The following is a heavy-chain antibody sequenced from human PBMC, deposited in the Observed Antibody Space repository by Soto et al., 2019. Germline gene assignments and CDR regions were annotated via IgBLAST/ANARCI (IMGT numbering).Heavy chain of an antibody. CDR2: IIPIFGTA. Sequence: SVKVSFKASGGTFSSYAISWVRQAPGQGLEWMGGIIPIFGTANYAQKFQGRVTITADESTSTAYMELSSLRSGDTAVYYCARYEGSPYYGMDVWGQGTTVTVSS. D-gene: IGHD3-10*01. J-gene: IGHJ6*02. CDR3: ARYEGSPYYGMDV. V-gene: IGHV1-69*13. CDR1: GGTFSSYA.